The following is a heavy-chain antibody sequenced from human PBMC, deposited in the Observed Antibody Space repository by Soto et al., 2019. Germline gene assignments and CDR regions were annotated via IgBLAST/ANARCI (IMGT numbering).Heavy chain of an antibody. V-gene: IGHV4-39*01. J-gene: IGHJ4*02. CDR3: ARGNHSSSWSYYFDY. D-gene: IGHD6-13*01. Sequence: SETLSLTCTVSGGSISSSSYYWGWIRQPPGKGLEWIGSIYYSGSTYYNPSLKSRVTISVDTSKNQFSLKLSSVTAADTAVYYCARGNHSSSWSYYFDYWGQGTLVTVSS. CDR1: GGSISSSSYY. CDR2: IYYSGST.